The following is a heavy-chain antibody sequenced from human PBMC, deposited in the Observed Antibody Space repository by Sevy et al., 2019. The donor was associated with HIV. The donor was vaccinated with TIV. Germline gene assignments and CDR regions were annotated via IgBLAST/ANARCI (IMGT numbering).Heavy chain of an antibody. D-gene: IGHD1-7*01. Sequence: QPGGSPRLSCAASGFTFSKYWMGWVRQAPGKGLEWVANIKQDAGQKYYVDSVKGRFTISRDNAKNSLYLQMNSLRAEDTAVYFCARDDGNYYFHYWGQGTLVTVSS. J-gene: IGHJ4*02. CDR3: ARDDGNYYFHY. CDR2: IKQDAGQK. V-gene: IGHV3-7*01. CDR1: GFTFSKYW.